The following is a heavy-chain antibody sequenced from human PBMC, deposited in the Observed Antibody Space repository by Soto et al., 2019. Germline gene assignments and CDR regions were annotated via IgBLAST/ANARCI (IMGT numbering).Heavy chain of an antibody. V-gene: IGHV3-64D*06. CDR3: VKDRFVNY. Sequence: PVVSLILSCSSSVLSFNDYAIQLFRQAAGKGLKYVSSISSNVVITYYAYSVKGRFTISRDNSKNTLYLQMNSLRVEDTDVHYCVKDRFVNYWGKRDMVNVSS. J-gene: IGHJ4*02. D-gene: IGHD3-3*01. CDR2: ISSNVVIT. CDR1: VLSFNDYA.